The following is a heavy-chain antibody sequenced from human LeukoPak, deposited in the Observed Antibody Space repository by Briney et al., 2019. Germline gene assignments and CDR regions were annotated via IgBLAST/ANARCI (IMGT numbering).Heavy chain of an antibody. J-gene: IGHJ4*02. Sequence: ETLSLTCAVSGGSISSTNWWSWVRQAPGKGLEWVSVIYSGGSTYYADSVKGRFTISRDNSKNTLYLQMNSLRAEDTAVYYCVTEVSGSFPTWGQGTLVTVSS. D-gene: IGHD1-26*01. V-gene: IGHV3-53*01. CDR2: IYSGGST. CDR1: GGSISSTNW. CDR3: VTEVSGSFPT.